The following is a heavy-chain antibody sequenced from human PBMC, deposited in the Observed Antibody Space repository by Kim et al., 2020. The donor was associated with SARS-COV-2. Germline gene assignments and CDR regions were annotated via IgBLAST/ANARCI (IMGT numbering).Heavy chain of an antibody. V-gene: IGHV2-70*11. CDR2: IDWDDDK. D-gene: IGHD3-3*01. Sequence: SGPTLVKPTQTLTLTCTFSGFSLSTSGMCVSWIRQPPGKALEWLARIDWDDDKYYSTSLKTRLTISKDTSKNQVVLTMTNMDPVDTATYYCARIWGFWSGYYYYYGMDVWGQGTTVTVSS. CDR3: ARIWGFWSGYYYYYGMDV. J-gene: IGHJ6*02. CDR1: GFSLSTSGMC.